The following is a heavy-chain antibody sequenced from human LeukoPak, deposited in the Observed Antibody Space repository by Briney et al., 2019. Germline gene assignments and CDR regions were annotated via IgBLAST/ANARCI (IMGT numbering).Heavy chain of an antibody. V-gene: IGHV4-59*08. J-gene: IGHJ1*01. CDR3: ARHWEVSSTPVAYFEV. CDR1: GVSISSYY. Sequence: SETLSLTCTVSGVSISSYYWSWIRQPPGKGLEWIGYIYYSGSTNYNPSLKSRVTISVDTSKNQFYLSLNSVTAADTAIYYCARHWEVSSTPVAYFEVWGQGTQVIVSS. D-gene: IGHD3-16*02. CDR2: IYYSGST.